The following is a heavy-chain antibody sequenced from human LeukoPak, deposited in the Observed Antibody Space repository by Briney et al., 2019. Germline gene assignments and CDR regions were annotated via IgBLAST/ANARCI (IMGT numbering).Heavy chain of an antibody. CDR2: ISGSGGST. Sequence: QSGGSLRLSCAASGFTFSSYAMSWVRQAPGKGLEWVSAISGSGGSTYYADSVKGRFTISRDNSKNTLYLQMNSLRAEDTAVYYCAKDPNFGVVTIFGYWGQGTLVTVSS. CDR1: GFTFSSYA. D-gene: IGHD3-3*01. J-gene: IGHJ4*02. CDR3: AKDPNFGVVTIFGY. V-gene: IGHV3-23*01.